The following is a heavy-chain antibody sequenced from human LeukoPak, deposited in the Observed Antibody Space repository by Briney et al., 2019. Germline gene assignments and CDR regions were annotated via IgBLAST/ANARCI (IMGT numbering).Heavy chain of an antibody. Sequence: GGSLRLSCAASGFSFTAYSMNWVRQAPGRGLEWISYIGPGGDIYYADSVTGRFTVSRDTAKDSLYLQMNGLRVEDTAVYYCARRFDSWGQGTLVTVSS. V-gene: IGHV3-48*01. CDR1: GFSFTAYS. CDR3: ARRFDS. CDR2: IGPGGDI. J-gene: IGHJ4*02.